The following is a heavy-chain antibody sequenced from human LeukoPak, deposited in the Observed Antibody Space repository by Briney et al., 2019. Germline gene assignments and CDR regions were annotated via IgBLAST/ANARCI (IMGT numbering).Heavy chain of an antibody. J-gene: IGHJ4*02. D-gene: IGHD5-18*01. CDR1: GFTFSSYW. CDR2: IKKDGSEK. V-gene: IGHV3-7*01. CDR3: AKEDTAMAPRGFDY. Sequence: PGGSLRPSCAASGFTFSSYWMSWVRQAPGKGLEWVANIKKDGSEKYYVDSVKGRFTISRDNSKNTLYLQMNSLRAEDTAVYYCAKEDTAMAPRGFDYWGQGTLVTVSS.